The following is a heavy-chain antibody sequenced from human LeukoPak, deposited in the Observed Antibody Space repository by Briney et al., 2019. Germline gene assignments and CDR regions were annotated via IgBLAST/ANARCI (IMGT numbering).Heavy chain of an antibody. D-gene: IGHD3-10*01. V-gene: IGHV3-30*04. CDR2: ISYDGSNK. J-gene: IGHJ6*03. Sequence: GGSLRLSCAASGFTFSNYALHWVRQAPGKGLEWVAVISYDGSNKFYADSVRGRFTISRDNSKNTLFLQMNSLRSEDTAVYYCARGITMVRGVRKKYYMDVWGKGTTVTISS. CDR3: ARGITMVRGVRKKYYMDV. CDR1: GFTFSNYA.